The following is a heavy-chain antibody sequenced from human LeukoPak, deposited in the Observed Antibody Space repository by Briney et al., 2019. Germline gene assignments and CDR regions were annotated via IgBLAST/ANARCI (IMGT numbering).Heavy chain of an antibody. J-gene: IGHJ4*02. Sequence: PSETLSLTCTVSGGSISSGNHFWGWIRQPPGKGLEWIGIIYYSGRTYFNPSLKSRVTISVDTSKNQFSLKLSSVTAADTAVYYCARRAYSSSSFDYWGQGTLVTVFS. CDR3: ARRAYSSSSFDY. CDR1: GGSISSGNHF. D-gene: IGHD6-6*01. V-gene: IGHV4-39*01. CDR2: IYYSGRT.